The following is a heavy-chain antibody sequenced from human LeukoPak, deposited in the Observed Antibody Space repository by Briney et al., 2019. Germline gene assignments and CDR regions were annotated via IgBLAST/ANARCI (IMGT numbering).Heavy chain of an antibody. D-gene: IGHD6-19*01. V-gene: IGHV1-18*01. CDR2: ISAYNGNT. CDR1: GYTFTSYG. CDR3: ARDLLAVAGPNPRFDY. J-gene: IGHJ4*02. Sequence: GASVKVSCKASGYTFTSYGISWVRQAPGQGLEWMGWISAYNGNTNYAQKLQGRVTMTTDTSTSTAYMELRSLRSDDTAVYYCARDLLAVAGPNPRFDYWGQGILVTVSS.